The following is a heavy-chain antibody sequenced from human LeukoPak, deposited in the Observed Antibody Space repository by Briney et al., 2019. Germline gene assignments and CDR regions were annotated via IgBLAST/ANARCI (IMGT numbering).Heavy chain of an antibody. V-gene: IGHV1-69*01. J-gene: IGHJ6*04. Sequence: GSSVKVSCKASGGTFSSYAISWVRQAPGQGLEWMGGIIPIFGTANYAQKFQGRVTITADESTSTAYMELSSLRSEDTAVYYCARDLGDSGCDYYYYYGMDVWGKGTTVTVSS. CDR2: IIPIFGTA. CDR1: GGTFSSYA. CDR3: ARDLGDSGCDYYYYYGMDV. D-gene: IGHD5-12*01.